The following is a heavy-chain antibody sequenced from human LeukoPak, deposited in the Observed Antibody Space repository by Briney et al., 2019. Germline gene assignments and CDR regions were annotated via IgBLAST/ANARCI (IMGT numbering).Heavy chain of an antibody. V-gene: IGHV3-7*01. CDR2: IKQDGSNK. D-gene: IGHD6-19*01. CDR1: GFTFSSYW. J-gene: IGHJ4*02. CDR3: GRGQYSRGWTTFDY. Sequence: GGPRLSCAASGFTFSSYWMSWVRQAPGKGLEWVAYIKQDGSNKYYVDSVKGRFTISRDNAKNSLYLQMNSLRAEDTAVYYCGRGQYSRGWTTFDYWGQGILVTVSS.